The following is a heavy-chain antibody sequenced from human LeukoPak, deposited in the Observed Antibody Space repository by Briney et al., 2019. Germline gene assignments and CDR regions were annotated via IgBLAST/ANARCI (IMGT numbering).Heavy chain of an antibody. V-gene: IGHV1-69*04. D-gene: IGHD2-21*02. CDR3: ARNGGAYCGGDCYSGGDY. J-gene: IGHJ4*02. CDR1: GGTFSSYA. Sequence: ASVKVSCKASGGTFSSYAISWVRQAPGQGLGWMGRIIPILGIANYAQKFQGRVTITADKSTSTAYMELSSLRSEDTAVYYCARNGGAYCGGDCYSGGDYWGQGTLVTVSS. CDR2: IIPILGIA.